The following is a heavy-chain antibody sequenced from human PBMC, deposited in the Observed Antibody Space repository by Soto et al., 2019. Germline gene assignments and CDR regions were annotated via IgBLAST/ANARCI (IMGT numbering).Heavy chain of an antibody. D-gene: IGHD1-26*01. CDR3: TTDQPWRIVGATKFDY. CDR2: IKSKTDGGTT. Sequence: EVQLVESGGGLVKPGGSLRLSCAASGFTFSNAWRSWVRQAPGKGLEGVGRIKSKTDGGTTDYAAPVKGRFTISRDDSKNTLYLQMNSLKTEDTAVYYCTTDQPWRIVGATKFDYWGQGTLVTVSS. V-gene: IGHV3-15*01. J-gene: IGHJ4*02. CDR1: GFTFSNAW.